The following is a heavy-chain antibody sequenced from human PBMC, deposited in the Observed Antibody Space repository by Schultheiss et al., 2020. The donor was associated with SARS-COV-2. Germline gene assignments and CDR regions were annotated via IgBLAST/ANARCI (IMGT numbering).Heavy chain of an antibody. Sequence: SQTLSLTCTVSGVSISSYCWNWIRQPPGKGLEWIGYIYYSGSTNYNPSLKSRVTISVDTSKNQFSLKLSSVTAADTAVYYCARAGITMIVVVTYFDLWGRGTLVTVSS. CDR2: IYYSGST. J-gene: IGHJ2*01. D-gene: IGHD3-22*01. CDR1: GVSISSYC. CDR3: ARAGITMIVVVTYFDL. V-gene: IGHV4-59*08.